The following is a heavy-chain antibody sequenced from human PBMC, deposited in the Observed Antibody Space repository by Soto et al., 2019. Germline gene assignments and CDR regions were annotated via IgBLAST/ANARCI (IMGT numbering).Heavy chain of an antibody. CDR2: IYYNGGT. CDR3: ARQGYSGYDLFWYFDL. V-gene: IGHV4-39*01. D-gene: IGHD5-12*01. CDR1: GGSISSTSYY. Sequence: QLQLRESGPGLVKPSETLSLTCSVSGGSISSTSYYWGWIRQPPGKGLEWIGTIYYNGGTYYNPSLKSRVTMSVDTSKNQFSLKLTSVTSADTAADYCARQGYSGYDLFWYFDLWGRGTLVTASS. J-gene: IGHJ2*01.